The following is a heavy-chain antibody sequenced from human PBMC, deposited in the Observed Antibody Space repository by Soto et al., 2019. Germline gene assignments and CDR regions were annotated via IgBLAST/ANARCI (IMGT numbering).Heavy chain of an antibody. CDR2: INPNSGGT. D-gene: IGHD1-7*01. CDR3: ARAYNWNYAHYYYGMDV. J-gene: IGHJ6*02. Sequence: ASVKVSCKASGYTFTGYYMHWVRQAPVQGLEWMGWINPNSGGTNYAQKFQGWVTMTRDTSISTAYMELSRLRSDDTAVYYCARAYNWNYAHYYYGMDVWGQGTTVTVSS. CDR1: GYTFTGYY. V-gene: IGHV1-2*04.